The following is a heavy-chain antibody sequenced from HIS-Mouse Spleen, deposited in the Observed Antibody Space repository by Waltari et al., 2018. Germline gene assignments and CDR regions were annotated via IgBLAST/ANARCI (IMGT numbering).Heavy chain of an antibody. V-gene: IGHV4-39*07. D-gene: IGHD6-13*01. Sequence: QLQLQESGPGLVKPSETLSLTCTVSGGSISSSSYYWGWIRQPPGKGLEWIGSIYYSGSTYDNPALKSRVTISVDTSKNPFSLKLSSVTAADTAVYYCAREIPYSSSWYDWYFDLWGRGTLVTVSS. CDR3: AREIPYSSSWYDWYFDL. J-gene: IGHJ2*01. CDR1: GGSISSSSYY. CDR2: IYYSGST.